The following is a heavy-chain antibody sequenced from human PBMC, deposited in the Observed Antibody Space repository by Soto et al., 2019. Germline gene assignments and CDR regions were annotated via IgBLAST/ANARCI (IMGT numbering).Heavy chain of an antibody. J-gene: IGHJ4*02. CDR2: TYYRSKWYN. V-gene: IGHV6-1*01. D-gene: IGHD1-1*01. Sequence: PSQTLSLTCAISGDSVSSNSAAWNWIRQSPSRGLEWLGRTYYRSKWYNDYAVSVKSRITINPDTSKNQFSLQLNSVTPEDTATYYCARMVVQGNGVPDRIDYWGQGTLVTVSS. CDR1: GDSVSSNSAA. CDR3: ARMVVQGNGVPDRIDY.